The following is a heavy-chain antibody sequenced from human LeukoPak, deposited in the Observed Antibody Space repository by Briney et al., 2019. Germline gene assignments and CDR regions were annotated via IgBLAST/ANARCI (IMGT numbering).Heavy chain of an antibody. D-gene: IGHD3-10*01. CDR3: ARVAVWFGESKHYYFDY. CDR2: INPSGGST. V-gene: IGHV1-46*01. J-gene: IGHJ4*02. CDR1: GYTFTSYY. Sequence: ASVKVSCKASGYTFTSYYMHWVRQAPGQGLEWMGIINPSGGSTSYAQKFQGRVTMTRDMSTSTVYMELSSLRSEDTAVYYCARVAVWFGESKHYYFDYWGQGTLVTVSS.